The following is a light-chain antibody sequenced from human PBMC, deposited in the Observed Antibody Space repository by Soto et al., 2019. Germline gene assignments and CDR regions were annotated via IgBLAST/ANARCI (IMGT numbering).Light chain of an antibody. CDR1: QGIRNF. CDR2: AAS. CDR3: QKYSSVPV. Sequence: DIQMTQSPTSLSASVGDRVTITCRASQGIRNFVAWYQQKPGKAPKLLIYAASTLQSGVPSRFSGSGSGTDFTITSNSLQPDDVATYSCQKYSSVPVFGPGTKVEIK. V-gene: IGKV1-27*01. J-gene: IGKJ3*01.